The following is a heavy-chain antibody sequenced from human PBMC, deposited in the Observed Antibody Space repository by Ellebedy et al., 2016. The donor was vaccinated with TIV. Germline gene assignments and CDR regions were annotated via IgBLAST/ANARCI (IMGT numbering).Heavy chain of an antibody. CDR1: GYTFTSYA. D-gene: IGHD3-10*02. CDR2: INTNTGNP. V-gene: IGHV7-4-1*02. Sequence: ASVKVSCKASGYTFTSYAMNWVRQAPGQGLEWMGWINTNTGNPTYAQGFTGRFVFSLDTSVSTAYLQISSLKAEDTAVYYCATDLFGQPRFPQLGYYYGMDVWGQGTTVTVSS. CDR3: ATDLFGQPRFPQLGYYYGMDV. J-gene: IGHJ6*02.